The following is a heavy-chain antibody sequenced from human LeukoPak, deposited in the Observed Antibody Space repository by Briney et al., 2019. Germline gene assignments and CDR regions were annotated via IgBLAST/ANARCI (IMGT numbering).Heavy chain of an antibody. Sequence: SETLSLTCTVSGGSISSGGYYWSWIRQHPGTGLEWIGYIYYSGSTYYNPSLKSRVTISVDTSKNQFSLKLSSVTAADTAVYYCASAVRRYYYGMDVWGQGTTVTVSS. CDR3: ASAVRRYYYGMDV. CDR2: IYYSGST. V-gene: IGHV4-31*03. J-gene: IGHJ6*02. CDR1: GGSISSGGYY.